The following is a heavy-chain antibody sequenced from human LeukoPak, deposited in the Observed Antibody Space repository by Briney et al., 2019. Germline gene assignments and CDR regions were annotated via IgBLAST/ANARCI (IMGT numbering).Heavy chain of an antibody. CDR3: ARGGGSYYYYYYMDG. D-gene: IGHD3-10*01. CDR1: GGSFSGYY. J-gene: IGHJ6*03. Sequence: SETLSLTCAVYGGSFSGYYWSWIRQPPGKGLEWIGEINHSGSTNYNPSLKIRVTIHVDTSKNQFSLNLSSVTAADRPVYYCARGGGSYYYYYYMDGWDKGTTVTVSS. V-gene: IGHV4-34*01. CDR2: INHSGST.